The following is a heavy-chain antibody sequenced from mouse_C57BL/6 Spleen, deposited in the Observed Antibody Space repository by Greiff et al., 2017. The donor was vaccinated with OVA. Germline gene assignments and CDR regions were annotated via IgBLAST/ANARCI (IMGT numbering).Heavy chain of an antibody. CDR3: ARLPVVEDWYFDV. J-gene: IGHJ1*03. D-gene: IGHD1-1*01. V-gene: IGHV1-76*01. Sequence: QVQLKQSGAELVRPGASVKLSCKASGYTFTDYYINWVKQRPGQGLEWIARIYPGSGNTYYNEKFKGKATLTAEKSSSTAYMQLSSLTSEDSAVYFCARLPVVEDWYFDVWGTGTTVTVSS. CDR1: GYTFTDYY. CDR2: IYPGSGNT.